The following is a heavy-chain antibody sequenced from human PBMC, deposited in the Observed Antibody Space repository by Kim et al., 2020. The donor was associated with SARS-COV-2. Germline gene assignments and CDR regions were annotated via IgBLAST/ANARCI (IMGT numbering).Heavy chain of an antibody. CDR1: GGSISSSSYY. V-gene: IGHV4-39*07. J-gene: IGHJ3*02. D-gene: IGHD3-22*01. CDR3: ARDSPSMIVVVMGDAFDI. CDR2: IYYSGST. Sequence: SETLSLTCTVSGGSISSSSYYWGWIRQPPGKGLEWIGSIYYSGSTYYNPSLKSRVTISVDTSKNQFSLKLSSVTAADTAVYYCARDSPSMIVVVMGDAFDIWGQGTMVTVSS.